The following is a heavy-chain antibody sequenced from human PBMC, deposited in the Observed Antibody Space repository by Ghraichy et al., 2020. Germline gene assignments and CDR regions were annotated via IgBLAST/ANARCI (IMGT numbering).Heavy chain of an antibody. J-gene: IGHJ6*02. V-gene: IGHV3-48*02. CDR3: ARGSMVVRFFYYGGMDV. D-gene: IGHD4-23*01. CDR1: GFTFSSYS. Sequence: LSLTCVGSGFTFSSYSMNWVRQSPGRGLEWVSYITSRSSFISYADSVKGRFTISRDNAQNSLYLQMNSLRDEDTAVYYCARGSMVVRFFYYGGMDVWGQGTTVTVSS. CDR2: ITSRSSFI.